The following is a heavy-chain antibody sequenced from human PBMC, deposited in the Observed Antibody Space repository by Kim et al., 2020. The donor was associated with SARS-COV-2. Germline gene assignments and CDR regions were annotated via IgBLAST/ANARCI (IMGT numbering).Heavy chain of an antibody. CDR2: IYYSGST. CDR1: GGSISSSSYY. J-gene: IGHJ3*02. CDR3: ARGRYYGSGSYNAFDI. D-gene: IGHD3-10*01. Sequence: SETLSLTCTVSGGSISSSSYYWGWIRHPPGKGLEWIGSIYYSGSTYYNPSLKSRVTISVDTSKNQFSLKLSSVTAADTAVYYCARGRYYGSGSYNAFDIWGQGTMVTVSS. V-gene: IGHV4-39*01.